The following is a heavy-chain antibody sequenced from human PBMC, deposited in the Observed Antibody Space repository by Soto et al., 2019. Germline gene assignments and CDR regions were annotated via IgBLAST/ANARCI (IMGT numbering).Heavy chain of an antibody. V-gene: IGHV4-4*07. J-gene: IGHJ3*02. CDR3: ARDRRDIVLMVYAPHDAFVI. CDR2: IYTSGST. CDR1: GGSISSYY. Sequence: SETLSLTCTVSGGSISSYYWSWIRQPAGKGLEWIGRIYTSGSTNYNPSLKSRVTMSVDTSKNQFSLKLSSVTAADTAVYYCARDRRDIVLMVYAPHDAFVIWGQGTMVTVSS. D-gene: IGHD2-8*01.